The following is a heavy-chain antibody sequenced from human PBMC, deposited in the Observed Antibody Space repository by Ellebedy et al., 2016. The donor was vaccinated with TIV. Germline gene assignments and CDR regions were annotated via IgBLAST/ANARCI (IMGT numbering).Heavy chain of an antibody. D-gene: IGHD6-19*01. CDR2: VWHDGSKE. J-gene: IGHJ5*02. Sequence: PGGSLRLSCVASGFTFRSHGMHWVRQAPGKGLEWVAVVWHDGSKEYYADSVKGRFTISRDNAKNSLYLQMNSLRAEDTAVYYCAREEVVSGFGSGFDPWGQGTLVTVSS. V-gene: IGHV3-33*01. CDR3: AREEVVSGFGSGFDP. CDR1: GFTFRSHG.